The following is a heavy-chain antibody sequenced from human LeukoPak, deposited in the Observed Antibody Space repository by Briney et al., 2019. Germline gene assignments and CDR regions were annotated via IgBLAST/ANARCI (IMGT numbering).Heavy chain of an antibody. CDR1: GGSISSSSYY. D-gene: IGHD4-17*01. CDR3: ARRKVRYYFDY. Sequence: LETLSLTCTVSGGSISSSSYYWGWIRQPPGKGLEWIGSIYYSGSTYYNPSLKSRVTISVDTSKNQFSLKLSSVTAADTAVYYCARRKVRYYFDYWGQGTLVTVSS. CDR2: IYYSGST. V-gene: IGHV4-39*01. J-gene: IGHJ4*02.